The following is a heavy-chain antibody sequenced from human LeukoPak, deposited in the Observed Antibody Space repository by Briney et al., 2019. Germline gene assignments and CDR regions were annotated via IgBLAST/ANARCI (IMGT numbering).Heavy chain of an antibody. V-gene: IGHV3-33*01. J-gene: IGHJ5*02. CDR2: IWYDGSNK. Sequence: GGSLRLSCAASGFTFSSYGMHWVRQAPGKGLEWVAVIWYDGSNKYYADSVKGRFTISRDNSKNTLYLQMNSLRAEDTAVYYCARDPRTLTGYYKGGWFDPWGQGTLVTVSS. CDR3: ARDPRTLTGYYKGGWFDP. D-gene: IGHD3-9*01. CDR1: GFTFSSYG.